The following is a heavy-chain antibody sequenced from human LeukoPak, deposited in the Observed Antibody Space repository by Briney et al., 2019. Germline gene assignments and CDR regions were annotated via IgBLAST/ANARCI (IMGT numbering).Heavy chain of an antibody. J-gene: IGHJ4*02. D-gene: IGHD4-17*01. Sequence: SETLSLTCTVSGGSISSGDYYWSWIRQPPGKGLEWIGYIYYSGSTYYNPSLKSRVTISVDTSKNQFSLKLSSVTAADTAVYYRARVTTVTTVVTYWGQGTLVTVSS. CDR1: GGSISSGDYY. CDR2: IYYSGST. V-gene: IGHV4-30-4*01. CDR3: ARVTTVTTVVTY.